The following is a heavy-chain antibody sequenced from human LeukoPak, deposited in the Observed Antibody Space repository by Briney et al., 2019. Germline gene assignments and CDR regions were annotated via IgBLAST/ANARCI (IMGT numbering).Heavy chain of an antibody. CDR1: GYTFTSYV. CDR2: ISAYNGNT. V-gene: IGHV1-18*01. J-gene: IGHJ6*02. Sequence: GASVKVSCKASGYTFTSYVISWVRQAPGQGLEWMGWISAYNGNTNYAQKLQGRVTMTTDTSTSTAYMELRSLRSDDTAVYYCARGSRGNYYYYYGMDVWGQGTTVTVSS. D-gene: IGHD6-13*01. CDR3: ARGSRGNYYYYYGMDV.